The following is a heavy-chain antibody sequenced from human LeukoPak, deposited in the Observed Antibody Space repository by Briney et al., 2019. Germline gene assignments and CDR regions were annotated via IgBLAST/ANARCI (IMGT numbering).Heavy chain of an antibody. V-gene: IGHV4-34*01. CDR2: INHSGST. Sequence: PSETLSLTCAVYGGSFSGYYWSWIRQPPGKGLEWIGEINHSGSTNYNPSLKSRVTISVDTSKNQFPLKLSSVTAADTAVYYCAREGDSSGYEYWGQGTLVTVSS. D-gene: IGHD3-22*01. CDR1: GGSFSGYY. CDR3: AREGDSSGYEY. J-gene: IGHJ4*02.